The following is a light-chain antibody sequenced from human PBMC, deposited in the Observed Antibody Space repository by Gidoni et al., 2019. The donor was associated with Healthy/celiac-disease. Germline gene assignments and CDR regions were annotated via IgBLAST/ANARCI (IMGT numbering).Light chain of an antibody. J-gene: IGKJ2*01. CDR3: RQYDNLPRT. Sequence: DIQMTQSPSSLSASVGDRVTITCQASQDISNYLNWYQQKPGKAPNLLIYDASNLETGVPSRLRGSGSGTDFTCTIRSLQPENIATNYGRQYDNLPRTFGQGTKLEIK. CDR2: DAS. V-gene: IGKV1-33*01. CDR1: QDISNY.